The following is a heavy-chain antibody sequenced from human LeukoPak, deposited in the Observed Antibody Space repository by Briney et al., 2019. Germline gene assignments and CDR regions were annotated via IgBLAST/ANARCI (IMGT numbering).Heavy chain of an antibody. CDR1: GFTFSSYA. Sequence: AGGSLRLSCAASGFTFSSYAMSWVRQAPGKGLEWVSAISGSGGSTYYADSVKGRLTISRDNSKNTLYLQMNSLRAEDTAVYYCAKAGGYCSGGSCYYFQHWGQGTLVTVSS. V-gene: IGHV3-23*01. D-gene: IGHD2-15*01. J-gene: IGHJ1*01. CDR2: ISGSGGST. CDR3: AKAGGYCSGGSCYYFQH.